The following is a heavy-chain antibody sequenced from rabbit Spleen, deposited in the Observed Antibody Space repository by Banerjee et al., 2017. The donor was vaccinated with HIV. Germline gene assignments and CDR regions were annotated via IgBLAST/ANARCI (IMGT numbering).Heavy chain of an antibody. V-gene: IGHV1S40*01. CDR1: GFSFSSSYY. J-gene: IGHJ6*01. CDR3: ARDTGTGFSNYDMNL. Sequence: QSLEESGGDLVKPGASLTLTCKASGFSFSSSYYMCWVRQAPGKGLEWIACIAGSSSGFTYSASWGKGRFTFSKTSSTTVTLQMTSLTVADTAIYFCARDTGTGFSNYDMNLWGPGTLVTVS. D-gene: IGHD7-1*01. CDR2: IAGSSSGFT.